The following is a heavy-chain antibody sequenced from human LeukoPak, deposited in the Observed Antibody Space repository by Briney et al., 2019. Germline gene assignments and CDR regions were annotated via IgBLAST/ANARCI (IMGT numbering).Heavy chain of an antibody. CDR1: GGSISSGDYS. V-gene: IGHV4-30-2*01. J-gene: IGHJ5*02. CDR2: IYHSGST. Sequence: SQTLSLTCTVSGGSISSGDYSWSWIRQPPGKGLEWIGYIYHSGSTYYNPSLKSRVTISVDRSKNQFSLKLSSVTAADTAVYYCARGQGIVVAPSDWFDPWGQGTLVTVSS. CDR3: ARGQGIVVAPSDWFDP. D-gene: IGHD2-15*01.